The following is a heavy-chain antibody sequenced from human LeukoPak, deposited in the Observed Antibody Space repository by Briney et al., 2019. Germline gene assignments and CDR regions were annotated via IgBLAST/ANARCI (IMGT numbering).Heavy chain of an antibody. Sequence: GGSLRLSCAASGFTFSSYGMHWVRQAPGKGLEWVAFIRYDGSNKYYADSVKGRFTISRDNSKNTLYLQMNSLRAEDTAVYYCAKEVVPPVVVPAATPDYWGQGTLVTVSS. D-gene: IGHD2-2*01. CDR1: GFTFSSYG. V-gene: IGHV3-30*02. CDR3: AKEVVPPVVVPAATPDY. CDR2: IRYDGSNK. J-gene: IGHJ4*02.